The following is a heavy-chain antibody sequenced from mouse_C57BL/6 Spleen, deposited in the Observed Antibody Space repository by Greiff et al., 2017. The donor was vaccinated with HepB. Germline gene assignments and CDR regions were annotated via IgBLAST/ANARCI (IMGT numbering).Heavy chain of an antibody. CDR3: ARNYYGRDYAMDY. J-gene: IGHJ4*01. Sequence: QVHVKQPGAELVMPGASVKLSCKASGYTFTSYWMHWVKQRPGQGLEWIGEIDPSDSYTNYNQKFKGKSTLTVDKSSSTAYMQLSSLTSEDSAVYYCARNYYGRDYAMDYWGQGTSVTVSS. D-gene: IGHD1-1*01. V-gene: IGHV1-69*01. CDR2: IDPSDSYT. CDR1: GYTFTSYW.